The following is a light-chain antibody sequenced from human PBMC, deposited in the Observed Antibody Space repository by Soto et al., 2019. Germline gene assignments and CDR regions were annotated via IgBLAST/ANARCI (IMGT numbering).Light chain of an antibody. CDR1: QSLLHSNGYNY. Sequence: EIVMTQSPLSLPVTPGEPASISCKSSQSLLHSNGYNYLDWYLQKPGQSPQLLIYSGSNRASGVPDRFSGSGSGTDFTLKISRVEAEDVEVYYCMQALQAPFTFGPGTKVDIK. CDR2: SGS. J-gene: IGKJ3*01. CDR3: MQALQAPFT. V-gene: IGKV2-28*01.